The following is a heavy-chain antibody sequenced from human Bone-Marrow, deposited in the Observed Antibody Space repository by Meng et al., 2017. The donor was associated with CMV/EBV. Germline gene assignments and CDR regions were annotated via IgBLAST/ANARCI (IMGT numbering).Heavy chain of an antibody. J-gene: IGHJ6*02. CDR1: GFTFSSYA. D-gene: IGHD3-3*01. Sequence: GESLKISCAASGFTFSSYAMNWVRQAPGKGLEWVADITYDGSKKYYADSVKGRFTISRDNSKNTLYLQMNSLRAEDTAVYYCARGHVCKGRTIFGMGITPIHYGMDVWGQGTTATVSS. CDR3: ARGHVCKGRTIFGMGITPIHYGMDV. V-gene: IGHV3-30*04. CDR2: ITYDGSKK.